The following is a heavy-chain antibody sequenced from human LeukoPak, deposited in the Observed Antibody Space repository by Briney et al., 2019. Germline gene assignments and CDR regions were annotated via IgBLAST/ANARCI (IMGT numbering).Heavy chain of an antibody. CDR1: GFTVSSNY. D-gene: IGHD1-26*01. CDR2: IYSGGST. V-gene: IGHV3-66*01. J-gene: IGHJ4*02. Sequence: PGGSLRLSCAASGFTVSSNYMSWVRRAPGKGLEWVSVIYSGGSTYYADSVKGRFTISRDNSKNTLYLQMNSLRAEDTAVYYCVSSSGWGYYFDYWGQGTLVTVSS. CDR3: VSSSGWGYYFDY.